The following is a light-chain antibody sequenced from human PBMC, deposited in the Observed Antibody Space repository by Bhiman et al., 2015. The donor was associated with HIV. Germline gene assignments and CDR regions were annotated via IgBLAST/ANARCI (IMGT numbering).Light chain of an antibody. Sequence: QSVLTQPPSMSAAPGQKVTISCSGSTSIIGNNYISWYQQLPGTAPKLLIYEDNKRPSGIPDRFSGSKSGTSATLGITGLQTGDEADYYCGTWDSSLSAGVFGGGTKLTVL. J-gene: IGLJ2*01. CDR3: GTWDSSLSAGV. CDR1: TSIIGNNY. CDR2: EDN. V-gene: IGLV1-51*02.